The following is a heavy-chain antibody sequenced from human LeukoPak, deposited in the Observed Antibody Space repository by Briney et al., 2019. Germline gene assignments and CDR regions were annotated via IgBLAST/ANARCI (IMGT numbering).Heavy chain of an antibody. J-gene: IGHJ4*02. CDR3: ARRRNHFDY. CDR1: GGTFSSYA. CDR2: IIPILGTA. Sequence: ASVKVSCKASGGTFSSYAISWVRQAPGQGLEWMGGIIPILGTANYAQKFQGRVTMTRNTSISTAYMELSSLRSEDTAVYYCARRRNHFDYWGQGTLVTVSS. V-gene: IGHV1-69*10.